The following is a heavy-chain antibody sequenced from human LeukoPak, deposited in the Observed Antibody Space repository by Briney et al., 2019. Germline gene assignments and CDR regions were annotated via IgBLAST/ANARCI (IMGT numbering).Heavy chain of an antibody. D-gene: IGHD1-7*01. CDR1: GYTFTSYD. CDR3: ARRPARYNWNSRGGDAFDI. CDR2: MNPNSGNT. V-gene: IGHV1-8*01. J-gene: IGHJ3*02. Sequence: ASVKVSCKASGYTFTSYDINWVRQATGQGLEWMGWMNPNSGNTGYAQKFQGRVTMTRNTSISTAYMELSSLRSEDTAVYYCARRPARYNWNSRGGDAFDIWGQGTMVTVSS.